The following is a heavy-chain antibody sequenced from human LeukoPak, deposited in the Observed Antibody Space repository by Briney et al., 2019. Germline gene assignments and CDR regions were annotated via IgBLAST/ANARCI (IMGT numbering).Heavy chain of an antibody. CDR3: AKAGKSSWPCSYYVMDL. CDR1: GFIFSSYS. D-gene: IGHD6-13*01. V-gene: IGHV3-23*01. Sequence: GGSLRLFCGASGFIFSSYSMSGVRQAPGKGLEWVSVITGSGGNTYYADSVKGRFTISKENYKNTVYLQMTTLGDDDRAVYYGAKAGKSSWPCSYYVMDLWAKGPRSPSP. CDR2: ITGSGGNT. J-gene: IGHJ6*02.